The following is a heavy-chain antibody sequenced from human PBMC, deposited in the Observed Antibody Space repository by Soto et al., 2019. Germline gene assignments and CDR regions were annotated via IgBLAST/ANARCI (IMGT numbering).Heavy chain of an antibody. D-gene: IGHD3-22*01. V-gene: IGHV4-34*01. Sequence: PSETLSLTCAVYGGSFSGYYWSWIRQPPGKGLEWVGEINHSGSTNYKPYFKSRVTISVDTSKNQSYLKLSSVTAADTAVYYCARESASGYYHDAFDIWGQGTMVTVSS. CDR3: ARESASGYYHDAFDI. CDR2: INHSGST. CDR1: GGSFSGYY. J-gene: IGHJ3*02.